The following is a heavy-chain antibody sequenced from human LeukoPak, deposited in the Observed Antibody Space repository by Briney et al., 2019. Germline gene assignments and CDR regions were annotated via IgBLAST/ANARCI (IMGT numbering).Heavy chain of an antibody. CDR2: ISSSSSTI. J-gene: IGHJ4*02. V-gene: IGHV3-48*04. CDR1: GFTFSSYS. Sequence: GGSLRLSCAASGFTFSSYSMNWVRQAPGKGLEWVSYISSSSSTIYYADSVKGRFTISRDNAKNSLYLQMNSLRAEDTAVYYCARDLIAVAGRSYFDYWGQGTLVTVSS. D-gene: IGHD6-19*01. CDR3: ARDLIAVAGRSYFDY.